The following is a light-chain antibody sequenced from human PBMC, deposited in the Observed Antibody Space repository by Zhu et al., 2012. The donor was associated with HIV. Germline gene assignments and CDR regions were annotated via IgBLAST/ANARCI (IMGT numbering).Light chain of an antibody. CDR1: QSVSFAY. CDR3: QLYNYSRT. V-gene: IGKV3-20*01. J-gene: IGKJ1*01. CDR2: GAS. Sequence: EIVLTQSPGTLSLSPGERATLSCRASQSVSFAYLAWYQQKPGQPPRLLIYGASNRATGIPDRFNGSGSGTDFTLTISRLEPEDFAVYYCQLYNYSRTFGQGTKVEIK.